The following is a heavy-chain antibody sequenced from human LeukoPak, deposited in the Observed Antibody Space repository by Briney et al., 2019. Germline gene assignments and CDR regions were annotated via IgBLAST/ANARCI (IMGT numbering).Heavy chain of an antibody. D-gene: IGHD1-26*01. CDR3: ARDRWELRFKQKYYFDY. CDR2: ISSSGSTI. V-gene: IGHV3-11*04. CDR1: GFTFSDYY. J-gene: IGHJ4*02. Sequence: GGSLRLSCAASGFTFSDYYMSWIRQAPGKGLEWVSYISSSGSTIYYADSVKGRFTISRDNAKNSLYLQMNSLRAEDTAVYYCARDRWELRFKQKYYFDYWGQGTLVTVSS.